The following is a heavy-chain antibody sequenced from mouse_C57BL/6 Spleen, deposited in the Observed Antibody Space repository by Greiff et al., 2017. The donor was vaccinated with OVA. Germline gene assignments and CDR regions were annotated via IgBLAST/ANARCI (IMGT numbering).Heavy chain of an antibody. CDR1: GFTFSSYG. V-gene: IGHV5-6*02. Sequence: EVMLVESGGDLVKPGGSLKLSCAASGFTFSSYGMSWVRQTPDKRLEWVATISSGGSYTYYPDSVKGRFTISRGNAKNTLYLQMSSLKSEDTAMYYCARHYYGSSYYFDYWGQGTTLTVS. J-gene: IGHJ2*01. CDR3: ARHYYGSSYYFDY. D-gene: IGHD1-1*01. CDR2: ISSGGSYT.